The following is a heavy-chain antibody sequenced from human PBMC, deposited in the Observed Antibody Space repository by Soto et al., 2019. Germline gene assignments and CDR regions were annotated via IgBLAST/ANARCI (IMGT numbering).Heavy chain of an antibody. D-gene: IGHD2-2*01. CDR2: IIPIFGTA. Sequence: SVKVSCKASGGTFSSYAISWVRQAPGQGLEWMGGIIPIFGTANYAQKFQGRVTITADESTSTAYMELSSLRSEDTAVYYCARAVGPYQPLLPNYYYYGMDVWGQGTTVTVSS. CDR3: ARAVGPYQPLLPNYYYYGMDV. J-gene: IGHJ6*02. CDR1: GGTFSSYA. V-gene: IGHV1-69*13.